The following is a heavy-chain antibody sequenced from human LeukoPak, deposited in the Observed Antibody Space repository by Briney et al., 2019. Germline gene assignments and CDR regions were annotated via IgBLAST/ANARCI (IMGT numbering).Heavy chain of an antibody. Sequence: SETLSLTCTVSGGSISSYYWSWIRQPPGKGLEWIGYIYYRGSTNYNPSLKSRVTISVDTSKNQFSLKLSSVTAADTAVYYCARSGSGGYNWFDPWGQGTLVTVSS. J-gene: IGHJ5*02. V-gene: IGHV4-59*01. CDR3: ARSGSGGYNWFDP. CDR1: GGSISSYY. D-gene: IGHD3-22*01. CDR2: IYYRGST.